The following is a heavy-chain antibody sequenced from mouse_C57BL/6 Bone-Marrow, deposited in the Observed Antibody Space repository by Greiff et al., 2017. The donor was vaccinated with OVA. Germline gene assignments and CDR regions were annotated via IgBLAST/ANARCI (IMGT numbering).Heavy chain of an antibody. J-gene: IGHJ3*01. D-gene: IGHD1-1*01. CDR1: GYTFTSYW. CDR2: IYPGSGST. CDR3: ARGGRGFDYFGGFFAY. V-gene: IGHV1-55*01. Sequence: QVQLQQPGAELVKPGASVKMSCKASGYTFTSYWITWVKQRPGQGLEWIGDIYPGSGSTNYNEKFKSKATLTVDTSSSTAYMQLSSLTSEDSAVYYCARGGRGFDYFGGFFAYWGQGTLVTVSA.